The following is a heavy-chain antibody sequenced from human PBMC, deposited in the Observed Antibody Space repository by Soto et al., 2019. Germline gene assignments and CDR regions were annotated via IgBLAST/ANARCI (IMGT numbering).Heavy chain of an antibody. CDR2: IFSNDEK. Sequence: QVTLKESGPVLVKPTETLTLTCTVSGFSLSNARMGVSWIRQPPGKALEWLAHIFSNDEKSYSTSLKSRLTISKDTSKSQVVLTMTNMDPVDTATYYCARIRGGSYPWAPWGAFDIWGQGTMVTVSS. CDR3: ARIRGGSYPWAPWGAFDI. D-gene: IGHD1-26*01. V-gene: IGHV2-26*01. CDR1: GFSLSNARMG. J-gene: IGHJ3*02.